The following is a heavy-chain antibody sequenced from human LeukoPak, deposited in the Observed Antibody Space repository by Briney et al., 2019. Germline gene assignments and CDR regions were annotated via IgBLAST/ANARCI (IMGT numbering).Heavy chain of an antibody. CDR3: AASSGWYDGYYFDY. J-gene: IGHJ4*02. D-gene: IGHD6-19*01. CDR1: GGSISSSNW. V-gene: IGHV4-4*02. Sequence: PSETLSLTCAVSGGSISSSNWWSWVRQPPGKGLEWIGEIYHSGSTNYNPSLKSRVTISVDKSKNQFSLKLGSVTAADTAVYYCAASSGWYDGYYFDYWGQGTLVTVSS. CDR2: IYHSGST.